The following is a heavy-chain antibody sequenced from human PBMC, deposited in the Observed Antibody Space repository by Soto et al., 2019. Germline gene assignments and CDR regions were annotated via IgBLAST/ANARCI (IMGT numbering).Heavy chain of an antibody. CDR2: INPSGGST. V-gene: IGHV1-46*03. CDR3: ARDQEPSTLYYDYYYMDV. CDR1: GYTFTRHY. Sequence: ASVKVSCKASGYTFTRHYIHWVRQAPGQGLEWVGIINPSGGSTSYAQKFQGRVTMTRDTSTSTVYMEVSGLRSEDTAVYYCARDQEPSTLYYDYYYMDVWGKGTTVTVSS. J-gene: IGHJ6*03.